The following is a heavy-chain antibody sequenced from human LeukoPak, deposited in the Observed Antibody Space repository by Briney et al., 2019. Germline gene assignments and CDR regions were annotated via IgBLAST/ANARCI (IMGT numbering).Heavy chain of an antibody. CDR1: GFTFSSYA. Sequence: GGSLRLSCAASGFTFSSYAMHWVRQAPGKGLEWVAVISYDGSNKYYADSVKGRFTISRDNSKNTLYLQMNSLRAEDTAVYYCARMVLGAAGSVDFDCWGQGTLVTVSS. CDR3: ARMVLGAAGSVDFDC. V-gene: IGHV3-30-3*01. CDR2: ISYDGSNK. D-gene: IGHD6-13*01. J-gene: IGHJ4*02.